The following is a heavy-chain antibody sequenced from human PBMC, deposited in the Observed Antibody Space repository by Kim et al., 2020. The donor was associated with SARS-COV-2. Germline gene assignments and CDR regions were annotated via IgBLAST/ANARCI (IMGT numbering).Heavy chain of an antibody. J-gene: IGHJ4*02. V-gene: IGHV3-33*03. Sequence: NIYYGDSMKGRVTISRDNSKNAVYLDMNSLRVEDTALYYCAKRNVDHYLDSWGQGTLVIVSS. CDR2: NI. D-gene: IGHD1-1*01. CDR3: AKRNVDHYLDS.